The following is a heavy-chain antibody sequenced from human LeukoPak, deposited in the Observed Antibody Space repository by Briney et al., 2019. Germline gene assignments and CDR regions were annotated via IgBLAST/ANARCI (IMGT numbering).Heavy chain of an antibody. CDR1: GGTFSSYA. J-gene: IGHJ4*02. Sequence: SVKVSXKASGGTFSSYAISWVRQAPGKGLEWMGRIIPIFGTANYAQKLQGRVTITTDESTSTAYMELSSLRSEDTAVYYCARETGIFDYFDYWGQGTLVTVSS. CDR2: IIPIFGTA. CDR3: ARETGIFDYFDY. V-gene: IGHV1-69*05. D-gene: IGHD3-3*01.